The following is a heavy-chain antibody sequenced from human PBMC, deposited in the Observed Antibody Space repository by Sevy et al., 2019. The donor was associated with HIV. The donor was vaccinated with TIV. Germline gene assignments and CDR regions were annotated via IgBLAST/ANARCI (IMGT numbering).Heavy chain of an antibody. CDR3: ARHEGVRFPFDY. CDR2: IYYSGST. CDR1: GGSISSSSYY. D-gene: IGHD3-3*01. V-gene: IGHV4-39*01. J-gene: IGHJ4*02. Sequence: SETLTLTCTVSGGSISSSSYYWGWIRQPPGKGLGWIGSIYYSGSTYYNPSLKSRVTISVDTSKNQFSLKLSSVTAADTAVYYCARHEGVRFPFDYWGQGTLVTVSS.